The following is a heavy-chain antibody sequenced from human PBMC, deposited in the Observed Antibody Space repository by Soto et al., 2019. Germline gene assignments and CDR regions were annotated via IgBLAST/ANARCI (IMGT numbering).Heavy chain of an antibody. J-gene: IGHJ4*02. CDR3: GRDKAVGATDY. Sequence: EVPLVESGGGLVQPGGSLRLSCAASGFTVSSNYMSWVRQAPGKGLEWVAVIYSGGSTYYADSVKGRFIISRDNSENTLFLQMNSLRVEDTAVYYCGRDKAVGATDYWGQGTLVTVS. V-gene: IGHV3-66*01. D-gene: IGHD1-26*01. CDR2: IYSGGST. CDR1: GFTVSSNY.